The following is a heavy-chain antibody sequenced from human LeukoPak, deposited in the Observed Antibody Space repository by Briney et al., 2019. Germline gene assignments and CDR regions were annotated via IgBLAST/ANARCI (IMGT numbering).Heavy chain of an antibody. J-gene: IGHJ4*02. CDR2: ISGSGGST. Sequence: GGSLRLSCAASGFTFSSYAMSWVRQAPGKGLEWVSAISGSGGSTYYADSVKGRFTISRDNSKNTLYLQMNSLRAEDTAVYYCAKGTSCGSGSYYFDYWGQGTLVTVSS. D-gene: IGHD3-10*01. V-gene: IGHV3-23*01. CDR3: AKGTSCGSGSYYFDY. CDR1: GFTFSSYA.